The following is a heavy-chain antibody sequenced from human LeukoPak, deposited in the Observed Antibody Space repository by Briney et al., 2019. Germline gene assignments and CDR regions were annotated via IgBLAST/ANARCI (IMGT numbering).Heavy chain of an antibody. J-gene: IGHJ4*02. CDR2: INHSGST. CDR3: ARSGDGYNYGDY. D-gene: IGHD5-24*01. V-gene: IGHV4-34*01. Sequence: PSETLSLTCAVYGGSFSGYYWSWIRQPPGKGLEWIGEINHSGSTNYNPSLKSRGTISVDTSKNQFSLKLSSVTAADTAVYYCARSGDGYNYGDYWGQGTLVTVSS. CDR1: GGSFSGYY.